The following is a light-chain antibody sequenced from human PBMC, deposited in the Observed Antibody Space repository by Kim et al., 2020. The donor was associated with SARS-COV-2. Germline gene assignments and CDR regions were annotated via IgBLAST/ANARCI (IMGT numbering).Light chain of an antibody. CDR1: SSAVDGDNY. CDR3: SSYAGSNNLV. Sequence: SVTITCTGTSSAVDGDNYDHWYQQHPGRAPKLMIYEVTRRPSGVPDRFSGTKSGNAASLTVSGLQAEDEADYYCSSYAGSNNLVFGGGTQLTVL. J-gene: IGLJ3*02. V-gene: IGLV2-8*01. CDR2: EVT.